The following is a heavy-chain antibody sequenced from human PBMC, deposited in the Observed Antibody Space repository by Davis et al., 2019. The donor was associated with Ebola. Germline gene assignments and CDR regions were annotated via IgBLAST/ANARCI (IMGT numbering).Heavy chain of an antibody. CDR1: GGSISSYY. J-gene: IGHJ6*03. CDR2: IYYSGST. V-gene: IGHV4-59*01. CDR3: ARTYSSSSVVDYYYYMDV. D-gene: IGHD6-6*01. Sequence: PSETLSLTCTVSGGSISSYYWSWIRQPPGKGLEWIGYIYYSGSTNYNPSLKSRVTISVDTSKNQFSLKLSPVTAADTAVYYCARTYSSSSVVDYYYYMDVWGKGTTVTVSS.